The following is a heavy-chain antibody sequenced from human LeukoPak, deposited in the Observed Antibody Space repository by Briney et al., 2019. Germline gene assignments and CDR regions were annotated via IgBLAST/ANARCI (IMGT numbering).Heavy chain of an antibody. V-gene: IGHV3-73*01. CDR2: IRSKANSYAT. CDR3: TRQAYYYDSSHMDV. J-gene: IGHJ6*02. D-gene: IGHD3-22*01. CDR1: GFTFSGSA. Sequence: GGSLRLSRAASGFTFSGSAMHWVRQASGKGLEWVGRIRSKANSYATAYAASVKGRFTISRDDSKNTAYLQMNSLKTEDTAVYYCTRQAYYYDSSHMDVWGQGTTVTVSS.